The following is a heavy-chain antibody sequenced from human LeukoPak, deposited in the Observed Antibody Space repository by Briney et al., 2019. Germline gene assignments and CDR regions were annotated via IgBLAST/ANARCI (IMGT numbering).Heavy chain of an antibody. Sequence: PGGSLRLSCAASGFTFSSYGMHWVRQAPGKGLEWVAVISYDGSNKYYADSVKGRFPISRDNYKDPLYLQMNSLRAEDTAVYYCAKVGQHDAFDIWGQGTMVTVSS. CDR3: AKVGQHDAFDI. D-gene: IGHD3-16*01. J-gene: IGHJ3*02. V-gene: IGHV3-30*18. CDR1: GFTFSSYG. CDR2: ISYDGSNK.